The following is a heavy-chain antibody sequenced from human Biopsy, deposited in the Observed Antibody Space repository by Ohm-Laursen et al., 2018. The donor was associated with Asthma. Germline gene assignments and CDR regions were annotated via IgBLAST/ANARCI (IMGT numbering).Heavy chain of an antibody. Sequence: GTLSLTCIVSGDAMSTSGSYWGWIRQSPGKGLEWIGSIYYSGRTYYNPSLESRVTISADTSKNHFSLKVTSVIAADTAVYYCARGFRDISMAVLVITSDQMHFDYWGQGALVSVSS. D-gene: IGHD3-22*01. J-gene: IGHJ4*02. CDR1: GDAMSTSGSY. CDR2: IYYSGRT. CDR3: ARGFRDISMAVLVITSDQMHFDY. V-gene: IGHV4-39*02.